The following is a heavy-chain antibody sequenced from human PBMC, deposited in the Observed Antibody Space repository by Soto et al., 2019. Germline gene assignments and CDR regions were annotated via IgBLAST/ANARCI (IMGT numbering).Heavy chain of an antibody. CDR3: ASGGNSGAY. CDR2: INHLVST. J-gene: IGHJ4*02. Sequence: PSETLSLTCAVYGVSVSNYYWSWIRQPPGKGLEWIGEINHLVSTNYNPSLKSRVTISIDTSKNQFSLKLNSVTAADTAVYFCASGGNSGAYWGQGTPVTVSS. CDR1: GVSVSNYY. D-gene: IGHD4-17*01. V-gene: IGHV4-34*01.